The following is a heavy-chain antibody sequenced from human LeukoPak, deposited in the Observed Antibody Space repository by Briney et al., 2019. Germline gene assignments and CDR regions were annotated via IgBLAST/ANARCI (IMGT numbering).Heavy chain of an antibody. CDR3: ARDKPAGIPVASYHDY. V-gene: IGHV3-7*01. J-gene: IGHJ4*02. D-gene: IGHD6-19*01. Sequence: GGSLRLSCATSGFAFSSYWMTWVRQVPGKGLEWVAHIRQDGGEKYYVDSVKGRFTISRDNAKNSLYLQMNSLRAEDTAIYYCARDKPAGIPVASYHDYWGQGILVTVSS. CDR1: GFAFSSYW. CDR2: IRQDGGEK.